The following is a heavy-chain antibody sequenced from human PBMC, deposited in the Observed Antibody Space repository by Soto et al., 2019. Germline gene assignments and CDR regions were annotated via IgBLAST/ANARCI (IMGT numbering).Heavy chain of an antibody. D-gene: IGHD1-26*01. CDR1: LGSFLNSGAT. Sequence: HTPSLTSSRCLGSFLNSGATWNWSRQSPSRCLEWLARPYYRSRGQYHYATAVRSRITITPETSKNQFSLQLSSVTHEDTAVYYRARDHPYLNSEFDSWGQ. J-gene: IGHJ4*02. V-gene: IGHV6-1*01. CDR2: PYYRSRGQY. CDR3: ARDHPYLNSEFDS.